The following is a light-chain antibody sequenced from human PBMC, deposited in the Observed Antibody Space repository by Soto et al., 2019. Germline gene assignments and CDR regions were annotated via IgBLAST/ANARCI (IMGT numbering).Light chain of an antibody. Sequence: QSALTQPASVSGSPGQSITISCTGTSSDVGRFNYVSWYQQHPGKGPKLMIYDVTNRPSGVSDRFSGSKAGNTASLTISGLQAADEAEYYCSSYTSGATLIIFGGGTKLTVL. J-gene: IGLJ2*01. CDR3: SSYTSGATLII. V-gene: IGLV2-14*01. CDR2: DVT. CDR1: SSDVGRFNY.